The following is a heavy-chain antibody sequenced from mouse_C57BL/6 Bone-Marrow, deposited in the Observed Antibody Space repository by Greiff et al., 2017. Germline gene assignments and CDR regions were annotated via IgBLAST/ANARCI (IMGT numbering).Heavy chain of an antibody. Sequence: PLAELVKPGASVKLSCKASGYTFTSYWMHWVKQRPGRGLEWIGRIDPNSGGTKYNEKFKSKATLTVDKPSSTAYMQLSSLTSEDSAVYYCARKGITDYYGSSYDFDYWGQGTTLTVSS. D-gene: IGHD1-1*01. J-gene: IGHJ2*01. CDR2: IDPNSGGT. V-gene: IGHV1-72*01. CDR1: GYTFTSYW. CDR3: ARKGITDYYGSSYDFDY.